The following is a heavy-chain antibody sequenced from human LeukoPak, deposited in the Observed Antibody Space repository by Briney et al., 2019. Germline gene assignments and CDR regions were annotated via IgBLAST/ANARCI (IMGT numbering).Heavy chain of an antibody. D-gene: IGHD2-2*01. V-gene: IGHV3-11*01. CDR2: ISSSGTTL. CDR3: ARIGYAYTFDV. J-gene: IGHJ3*01. Sequence: GGSLRLSCAASGFPFSDFYMSWIRQAPGRGLEWVSYISSSGTTLNYADSVKGRFTISRDNARNSLYLRMNSLRADDTAVYYCARIGYAYTFDVWGQGTMVAVSS. CDR1: GFPFSDFY.